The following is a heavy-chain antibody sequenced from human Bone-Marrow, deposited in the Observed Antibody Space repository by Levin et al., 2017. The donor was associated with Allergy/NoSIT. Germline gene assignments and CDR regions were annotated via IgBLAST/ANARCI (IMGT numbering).Heavy chain of an antibody. CDR3: ARDRQVNWGLNYYYYGIDV. V-gene: IGHV4-30-4*01. CDR1: GASINSDDSY. J-gene: IGHJ6*02. CDR2: LYYGGST. D-gene: IGHD7-27*01. Sequence: SETLSLTCTVSGASINSDDSYWSWIRQPPGKGLEWIGYLYYGGSTFYNPSLESRLTISVDISKNQFSLNLNSVTAADTAVYFCARDRQVNWGLNYYYYGIDVWGQGTTVTVSS.